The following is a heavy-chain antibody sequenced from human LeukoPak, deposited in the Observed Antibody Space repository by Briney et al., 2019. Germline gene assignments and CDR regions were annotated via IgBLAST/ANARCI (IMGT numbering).Heavy chain of an antibody. CDR3: ARDPRDTGGSYDS. CDR2: INPRNGAT. CDR1: GYTFTSYY. V-gene: IGHV1-2*02. J-gene: IGHJ5*01. D-gene: IGHD2-8*02. Sequence: ASVKVSCKASGYTFTSYYIHWVRQAPGQGPDWMGYINPRNGATNYSQKFQGRLTMTRDTSISTAYMEVSSLKSDDTAVYYCARDPRDTGGSYDSWGQGTLLTASS.